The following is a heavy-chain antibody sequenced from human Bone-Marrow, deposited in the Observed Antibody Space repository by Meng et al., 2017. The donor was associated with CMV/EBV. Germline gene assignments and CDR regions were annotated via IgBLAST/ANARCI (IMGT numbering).Heavy chain of an antibody. CDR3: ARVKQSSSLGPTYFMDV. Sequence: GSLKISCAASGFTFSSYGMHWVRQAPGKGLEWVAFIRYDGSNKYYADSVKGRFTISRDNAKNSLYLQMNSLRAEDTAVYYCARVKQSSSLGPTYFMDVWGQGTTVTVSS. CDR2: IRYDGSNK. V-gene: IGHV3-30*02. CDR1: GFTFSSYG. J-gene: IGHJ6*02. D-gene: IGHD6-6*01.